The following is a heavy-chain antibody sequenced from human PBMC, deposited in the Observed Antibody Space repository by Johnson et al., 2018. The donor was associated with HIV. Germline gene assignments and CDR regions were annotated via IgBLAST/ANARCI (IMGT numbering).Heavy chain of an antibody. D-gene: IGHD2-15*01. CDR1: GFTFDDYG. V-gene: IGHV3-20*04. CDR2: INWNGGST. Sequence: VQLVESGGGVVRPGGSLRLSCAASGFTFDDYGMSWVRQAPGKGLEWVSGINWNGGSTGYADSVKGRFTISRDNSKNTLYLQINSLRAEDTAVYYCAKDRQRCPDIVVVVAAGRVIDIWGQGTMVTVSS. CDR3: AKDRQRCPDIVVVVAAGRVIDI. J-gene: IGHJ3*02.